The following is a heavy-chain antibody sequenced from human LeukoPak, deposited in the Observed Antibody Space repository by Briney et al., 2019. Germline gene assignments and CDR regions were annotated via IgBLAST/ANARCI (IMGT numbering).Heavy chain of an antibody. V-gene: IGHV3-23*01. CDR3: ARDTSGYYDY. J-gene: IGHJ4*02. CDR2: ISASGGST. CDR1: GFTFSSSA. D-gene: IGHD2-15*01. Sequence: GGSLRLSCAASGFTFSSSAMSWVRQVPGKGLEWVSGISASGGSTYYADSVRGRFTISRDNSKNTLYLQVNSVRAEDTAVYYCARDTSGYYDYWGQGALVTVSS.